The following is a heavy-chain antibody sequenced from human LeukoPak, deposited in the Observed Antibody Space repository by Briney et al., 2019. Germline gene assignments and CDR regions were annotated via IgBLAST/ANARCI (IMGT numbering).Heavy chain of an antibody. CDR3: ARDAGFGKNWFDP. J-gene: IGHJ5*02. Sequence: GRSLRLSCAASGFTFDDYAMHWVRQAPGKGLEWVSGISWNSGSIGYADSVKGRFTISRDNAKNSLYLQMNSLRAEDTAVYYCARDAGFGKNWFDPWGQGTLVTVSS. D-gene: IGHD3-10*01. CDR2: ISWNSGSI. CDR1: GFTFDDYA. V-gene: IGHV3-9*01.